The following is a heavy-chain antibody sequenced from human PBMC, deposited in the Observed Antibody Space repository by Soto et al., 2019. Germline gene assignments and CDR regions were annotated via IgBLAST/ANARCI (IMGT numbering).Heavy chain of an antibody. Sequence: ASVKVSCKASGYTFTSYDINWVRQATGQGLEWMGWMNPNSGNTGYAQKFQGRVTMTRNTSISTAYMELSSLRSEDTAVYYCARDVLVGPALRRSGYYIRGTLGAFDIWGQGTMVTVSS. V-gene: IGHV1-8*01. D-gene: IGHD3-3*01. CDR2: MNPNSGNT. J-gene: IGHJ3*02. CDR1: GYTFTSYD. CDR3: ARDVLVGPALRRSGYYIRGTLGAFDI.